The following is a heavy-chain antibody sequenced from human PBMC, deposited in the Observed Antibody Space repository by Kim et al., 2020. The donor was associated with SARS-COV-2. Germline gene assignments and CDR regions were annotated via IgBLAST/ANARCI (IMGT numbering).Heavy chain of an antibody. Sequence: ADPGKGRFTITRDNAKNSLYLEMNSLRAEDTAVYYCARGYYDSSSPHFDYWGQGTLVTVSS. D-gene: IGHD3-22*01. CDR3: ARGYYDSSSPHFDY. J-gene: IGHJ4*02. V-gene: IGHV3-11*06.